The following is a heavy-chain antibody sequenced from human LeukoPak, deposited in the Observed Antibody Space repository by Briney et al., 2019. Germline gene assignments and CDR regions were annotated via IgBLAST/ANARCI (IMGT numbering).Heavy chain of an antibody. CDR3: ARDGYYYDSSGYYSYYFDY. D-gene: IGHD3-22*01. V-gene: IGHV3-74*01. J-gene: IGHJ4*02. Sequence: GGSLRLSCAASGFTFSSYRMHWVRQAPGKGLVWVSRINSDGSSTSYADSVKGRFTISRDNAKNTLYLQMNSLRAEDTAVYYCARDGYYYDSSGYYSYYFDYWGQGTLVTVSS. CDR1: GFTFSSYR. CDR2: INSDGSST.